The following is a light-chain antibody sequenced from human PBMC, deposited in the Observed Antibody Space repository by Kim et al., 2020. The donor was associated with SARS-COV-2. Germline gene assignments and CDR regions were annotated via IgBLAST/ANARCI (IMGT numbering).Light chain of an antibody. CDR2: KDT. V-gene: IGLV3-9*01. CDR3: QVWDSSTVV. CDR1: NTGSSI. J-gene: IGLJ2*01. Sequence: SVAVGQTARITCGGDNTGSSIVYWYQQKPGQSPVVVIYKDTNRPSGIPDRFSGSYSGNTATLTISGAQAGDEADYFCQVWDSSTVVFGGGTQLTVL.